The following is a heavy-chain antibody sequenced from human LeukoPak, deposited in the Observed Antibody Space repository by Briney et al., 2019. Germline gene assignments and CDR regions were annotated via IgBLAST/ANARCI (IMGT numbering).Heavy chain of an antibody. Sequence: GGSLRLSCAASGFTFSSYGMHWVRQAPGKGLVWVAFIRYDGSDKYYAESVKGRFTISRDNSKNTLYLQMNSLRPEDTAVYYCARDGGDSSGYYWGLGYWGQGTLVTVSS. CDR3: ARDGGDSSGYYWGLGY. J-gene: IGHJ4*02. CDR1: GFTFSSYG. V-gene: IGHV3-30*02. CDR2: IRYDGSDK. D-gene: IGHD3-22*01.